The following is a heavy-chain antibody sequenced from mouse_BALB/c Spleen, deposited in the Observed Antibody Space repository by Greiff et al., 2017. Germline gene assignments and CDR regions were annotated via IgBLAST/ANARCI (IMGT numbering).Heavy chain of an antibody. J-gene: IGHJ2*01. V-gene: IGHV14-3*02. Sequence: EVQLQQSGAELVKPGASVKLSCTASGFNIKDTYMHWVKQRPEQGLEWIGRIDPANGNTKYDPKFQGKATITADTSSNTAYLQLSSLTAEDTAVYYCARGRYGSSYGYWGQGTTLTVSA. D-gene: IGHD1-1*01. CDR3: ARGRYGSSYGY. CDR2: IDPANGNT. CDR1: GFNIKDTY.